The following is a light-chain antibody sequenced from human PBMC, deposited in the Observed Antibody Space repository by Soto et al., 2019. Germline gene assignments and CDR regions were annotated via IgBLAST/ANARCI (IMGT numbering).Light chain of an antibody. CDR2: MSS. CDR3: QQAYSAPIT. CDR1: QGIRNY. V-gene: IGKV1-39*01. Sequence: DNQMTQSPSSLSASVGDRVTITCRASQGIRNYLNWYQQKPGKAPNLLIYMSSSLQSGVPSRFSGSGSGTDFTLTISSLQPEDFASYYCQQAYSAPITFGQGTRLEIK. J-gene: IGKJ5*01.